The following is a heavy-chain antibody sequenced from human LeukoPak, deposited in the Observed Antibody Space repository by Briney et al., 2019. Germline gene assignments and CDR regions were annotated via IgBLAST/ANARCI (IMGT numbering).Heavy chain of an antibody. V-gene: IGHV4-59*10. Sequence: PSETLSLTCAVYGGSFSGYYWSWIRQPPGKGLEWIGRIYTSGSTNYNPSLKSRVTMSVDTSKNQFSLKLSSVTAADTAVYYCARNDVEYSSSSLGPHYYYYYGMDVWGQGTTVTVSS. CDR1: GGSFSGYY. CDR2: IYTSGST. D-gene: IGHD6-6*01. CDR3: ARNDVEYSSSSLGPHYYYYYGMDV. J-gene: IGHJ6*02.